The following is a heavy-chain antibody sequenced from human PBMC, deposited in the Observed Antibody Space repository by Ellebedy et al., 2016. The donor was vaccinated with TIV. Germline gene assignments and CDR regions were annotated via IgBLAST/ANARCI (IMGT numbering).Heavy chain of an antibody. CDR1: GYTFTKYG. Sequence: ASVKVSCKASGYTFTKYGISWVRQAPGQGLEWMGWISGYNGDTNYAQKFQGRVTMTIDTSTSTVYMELRSLSFDDTAVYYCTREFYEKFDPWGQGTLVTVS. V-gene: IGHV1-18*04. D-gene: IGHD5/OR15-5a*01. J-gene: IGHJ5*02. CDR3: TREFYEKFDP. CDR2: ISGYNGDT.